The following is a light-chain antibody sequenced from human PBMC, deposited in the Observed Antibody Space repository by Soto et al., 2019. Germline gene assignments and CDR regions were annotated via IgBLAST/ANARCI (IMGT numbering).Light chain of an antibody. CDR3: LQSYKYPWT. J-gene: IGKJ1*01. V-gene: IGKV1-17*03. CDR2: SAS. Sequence: DIQMTQSPSAMSASVGDRVTITCRASQGVRTYLAWFQQKPGKVPKRLIFSASSLQSGVPSRFSGNGSATEFTLTISSLQPEDFATYYCLQSYKYPWTFGQGTKAEIK. CDR1: QGVRTY.